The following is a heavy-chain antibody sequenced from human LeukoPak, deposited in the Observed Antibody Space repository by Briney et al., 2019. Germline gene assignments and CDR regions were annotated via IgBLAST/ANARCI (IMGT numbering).Heavy chain of an antibody. V-gene: IGHV3-66*01. J-gene: IGHJ6*02. Sequence: GGSERLSCAASGFTVSSYYMTWARQAPGKGLEWVSVMYSGGSTYYADSVGCRVAISRDNSQNTGFLQMNSVRVEDTAVYYCARSYSNHLFGMDVWG. CDR3: ARSYSNHLFGMDV. CDR2: MYSGGST. CDR1: GFTVSSYY. D-gene: IGHD4-11*01.